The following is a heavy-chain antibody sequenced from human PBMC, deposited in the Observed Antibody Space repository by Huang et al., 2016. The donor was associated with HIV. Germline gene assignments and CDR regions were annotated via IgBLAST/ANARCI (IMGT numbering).Heavy chain of an antibody. CDR2: IHHRGRT. CDR3: ARHERQLAVDF. CDR1: GGSISSSTYY. Sequence: QLQLQESGPGLAKPSETLSLTCTVSGGSISSSTYYWGWIRQPPGKGLEWIGTIHHRGRTNHNPSRKSRITISLDASRNQFSLTLSSVTAADTAVYYCARHERQLAVDFWGQGTLVTVSP. D-gene: IGHD6-13*01. J-gene: IGHJ4*02. V-gene: IGHV4-39*01.